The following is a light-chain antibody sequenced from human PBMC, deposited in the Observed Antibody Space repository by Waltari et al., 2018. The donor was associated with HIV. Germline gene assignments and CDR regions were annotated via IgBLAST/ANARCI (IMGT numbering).Light chain of an antibody. Sequence: DLHMTPSPSTLAASVGDRVPLPCRARQGIGPYLAWYQQKPGKAPKLLIYKSSNLESGVPSRFSGSGSDTEFSLTISSLQPDDFATYYCQQYNSDSRTFGRGTKVEIK. CDR1: QGIGPY. CDR3: QQYNSDSRT. J-gene: IGKJ1*01. CDR2: KSS. V-gene: IGKV1-5*03.